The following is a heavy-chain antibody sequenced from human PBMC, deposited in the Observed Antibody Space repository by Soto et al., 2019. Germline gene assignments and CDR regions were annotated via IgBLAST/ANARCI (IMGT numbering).Heavy chain of an antibody. V-gene: IGHV3-23*01. J-gene: IGHJ4*02. CDR3: AKDWGRIAVAGWTD. D-gene: IGHD6-19*01. Sequence: EVQLLESGGGLVQPGGSLGLSCTASGFNFGNYAMGWARQAPGKGLEWLSSLAVPYTGAQTYYADSVAGRLTVSRDDSKNTLYLELNSLRAEDTAVYYCAKDWGRIAVAGWTDWGPGTLVTVSS. CDR1: GFNFGNYA. CDR2: VPYTGAQT.